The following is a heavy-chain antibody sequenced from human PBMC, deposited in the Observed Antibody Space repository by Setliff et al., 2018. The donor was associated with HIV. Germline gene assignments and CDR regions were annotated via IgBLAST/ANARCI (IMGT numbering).Heavy chain of an antibody. CDR1: GGSISSYY. CDR3: ARVTTMVGYFDY. Sequence: SETLSLTCTVSGGSISSYYWSWIRQPPGKGLECIGYIYYSGSTNYNPSLKSRLTISVDTSKNQFSPKLSSVTAADTAVYFCARVTTMVGYFDYWGQGTLVTVSS. D-gene: IGHD5-18*01. V-gene: IGHV4-59*01. CDR2: IYYSGST. J-gene: IGHJ4*02.